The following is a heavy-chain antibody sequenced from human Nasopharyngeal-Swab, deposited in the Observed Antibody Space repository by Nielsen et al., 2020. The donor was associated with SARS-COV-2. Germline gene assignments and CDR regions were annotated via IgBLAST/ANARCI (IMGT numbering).Heavy chain of an antibody. J-gene: IGHJ4*02. D-gene: IGHD1-26*01. CDR1: GFTFSSYA. V-gene: IGHV3-30-3*02. CDR2: ISYDGSNK. CDR3: AKEPSSGSYPS. Sequence: LSLTCAASGFTFSSYAMHWVRQAPGKGLEWVAVISYDGSNKYYADSVKGRFTISRDNSKNTLYLQMNSLRAEDTAVYYCAKEPSSGSYPSWGQGTLVTVSS.